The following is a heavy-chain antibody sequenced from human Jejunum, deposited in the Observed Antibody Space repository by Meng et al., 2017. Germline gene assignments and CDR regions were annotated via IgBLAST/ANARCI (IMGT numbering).Heavy chain of an antibody. D-gene: IGHD5-24*01. V-gene: IGHV1-2*06. Sequence: VQRVQSGDEVKKAGASGKDSCKTSGGTFIGYYMHWVRQAPGQGLEWMGRINPDNGVTNSAQRFQGRVTMTRDTSITTAYMELNRLTSGDTAFYYCARGGRDDYNVPHYWGQGTLVTVSS. CDR1: GGTFIGYY. J-gene: IGHJ4*02. CDR2: INPDNGVT. CDR3: ARGGRDDYNVPHY.